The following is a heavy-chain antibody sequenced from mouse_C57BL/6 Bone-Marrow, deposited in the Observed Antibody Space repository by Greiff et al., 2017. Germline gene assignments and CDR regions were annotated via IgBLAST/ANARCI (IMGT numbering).Heavy chain of an antibody. J-gene: IGHJ2*01. CDR1: GYTFTTYP. Sequence: QVQLQQSGAELVKPGASVKMSCKASGYTFTTYPIEWMKQNHGKSLEWIGNFHPYNDDTKYNEKFKGKATLTGEKSSSKVYLELSRLTSDDSAVSDCARGGNYGGYCFDYWGQGTTLTVSA. CDR3: ARGGNYGGYCFDY. CDR2: FHPYNDDT. V-gene: IGHV1-47*01. D-gene: IGHD2-1*01.